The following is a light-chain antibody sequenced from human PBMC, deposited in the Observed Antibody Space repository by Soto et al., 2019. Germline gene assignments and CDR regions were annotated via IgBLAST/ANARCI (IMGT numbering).Light chain of an antibody. CDR2: AVS. Sequence: DIQLTQSPSSVSASVGDRVTITCRASQGIYNWLAWYQQKPGKAPKLLISAVSNLQSGVPSRFSGSGYWTDFTLTISSLQPEDFATYYCQQANTFPLTLGPGTKVDIK. J-gene: IGKJ3*01. V-gene: IGKV1D-12*01. CDR3: QQANTFPLT. CDR1: QGIYNW.